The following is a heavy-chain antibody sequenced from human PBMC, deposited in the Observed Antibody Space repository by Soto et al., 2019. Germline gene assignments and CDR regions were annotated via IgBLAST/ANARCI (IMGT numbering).Heavy chain of an antibody. CDR2: IIPIFGTA. D-gene: IGHD2-2*02. Sequence: EASVKVSCKASGGTFSSYAISWVRQAPGQGLEWMGGIIPIFGTANYAQKFQGRVTITADESTSTAYMEPSSLKASDTAMYYCARHAVVVPAAIRGWFDPWGQGTMVTVSS. CDR3: ARHAVVVPAAIRGWFDP. J-gene: IGHJ5*02. V-gene: IGHV1-69*13. CDR1: GGTFSSYA.